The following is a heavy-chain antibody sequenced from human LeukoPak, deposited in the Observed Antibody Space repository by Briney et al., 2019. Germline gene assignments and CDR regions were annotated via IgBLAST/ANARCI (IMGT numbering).Heavy chain of an antibody. CDR2: FYYSGNT. Sequence: SEILSLTCTVSGGSISSSNYYWGWIRQPPGKGLEWIGSFYYSGNTYYNPSLKSRVTISVDTSKNQFSLKLSSVTAADTAVYYCARGITVWFGELSSYFDYWGQGTLVTVSS. D-gene: IGHD3-10*01. CDR1: GGSISSSNYY. V-gene: IGHV4-39*07. J-gene: IGHJ4*02. CDR3: ARGITVWFGELSSYFDY.